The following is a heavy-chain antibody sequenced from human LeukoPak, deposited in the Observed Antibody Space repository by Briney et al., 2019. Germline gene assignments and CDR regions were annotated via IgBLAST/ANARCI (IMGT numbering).Heavy chain of an antibody. CDR1: GYTFSDFG. CDR3: ARVITMIRGVIMGWFDP. J-gene: IGHJ5*02. D-gene: IGHD3-10*01. Sequence: GASVKVSCKASGYTFSDFGITWVRQAPGQGLEWMGWMNPNSGNTGYAQKFQGRVTMTRNTSISTAYMELSSLRSEDTAVYYCARVITMIRGVIMGWFDPWGQGTLVTVSS. V-gene: IGHV1-8*01. CDR2: MNPNSGNT.